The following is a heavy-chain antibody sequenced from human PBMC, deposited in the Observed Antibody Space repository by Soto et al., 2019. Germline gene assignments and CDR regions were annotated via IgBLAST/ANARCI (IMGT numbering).Heavy chain of an antibody. D-gene: IGHD6-19*01. Sequence: QVQLVQSGAELMKPGSSVKVSCKASGDAFNNYIITWVRQAPGHGPEWMGGVIPIFATPNYAQAVEGRLKVTADKSTKTAHVELASLTSDDTAVYYCAIAVPGSQSPFDYWGQGTAVIVTS. CDR3: AIAVPGSQSPFDY. V-gene: IGHV1-69*06. J-gene: IGHJ4*02. CDR1: GDAFNNYI. CDR2: VIPIFATP.